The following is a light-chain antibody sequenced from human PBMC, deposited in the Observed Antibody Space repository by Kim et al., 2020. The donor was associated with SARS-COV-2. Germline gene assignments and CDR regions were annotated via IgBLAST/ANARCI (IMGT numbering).Light chain of an antibody. CDR2: GAS. J-gene: IGKJ4*01. CDR3: QQSYSTRLT. V-gene: IGKV1-39*01. Sequence: DIQMTQSPSSLSASVGDRVTITCRASQSISISLNWYQQKPGKAPKVLISGASTLQGGVPSRFSGSGSGTDFTLTISSLQPEDFATYYCQQSYSTRLTFGGGTKVDIK. CDR1: QSISIS.